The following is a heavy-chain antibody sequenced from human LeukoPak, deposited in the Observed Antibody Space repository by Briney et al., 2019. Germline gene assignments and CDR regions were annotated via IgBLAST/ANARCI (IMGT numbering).Heavy chain of an antibody. Sequence: PSETLSLTRTVSGGPIGGSINSHYWSWIRQTPGKGLEWLGCIYYTGSTDYNPSLKSRVTISVDTSKNQFSLKLNSVTAADTALYYCARGSRWDLRLGKPQYSDYWGQGPLVTVS. D-gene: IGHD3-16*01. CDR3: ARGSRWDLRLGKPQYSDY. CDR1: GGPIGGSINSHY. J-gene: IGHJ4*02. CDR2: IYYTGST. V-gene: IGHV4-59*11.